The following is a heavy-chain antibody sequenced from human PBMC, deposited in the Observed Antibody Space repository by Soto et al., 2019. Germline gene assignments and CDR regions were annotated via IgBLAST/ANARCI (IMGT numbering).Heavy chain of an antibody. Sequence: GGSLRLSCAASGFTFSSYAMSWVRQAPGKGLEWVSAISGSGGSTYYADSVKGRFTISRDNSKNTLYLQMNSLRAEDTAVYYCVIYLIAVARGYFDYWGPGPLVTVSS. CDR2: ISGSGGST. CDR1: GFTFSSYA. CDR3: VIYLIAVARGYFDY. D-gene: IGHD6-19*01. V-gene: IGHV3-23*01. J-gene: IGHJ4*02.